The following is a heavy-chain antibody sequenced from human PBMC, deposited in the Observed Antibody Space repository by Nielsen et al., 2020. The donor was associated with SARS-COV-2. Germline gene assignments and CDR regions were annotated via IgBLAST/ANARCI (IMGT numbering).Heavy chain of an antibody. CDR1: GYSFTSYW. CDR2: IIPIFGTA. CDR3: ARERWLRLGWFDP. D-gene: IGHD5-12*01. Sequence: KISCKGSGYSFTSYWISWERQAPGQGLEWMGGIIPIFGTANYAQKFQGRVTITADESTSTAYMELSSLRSEDTAVYYCARERWLRLGWFDPWGQGTLVTVSS. J-gene: IGHJ5*02. V-gene: IGHV1-69*01.